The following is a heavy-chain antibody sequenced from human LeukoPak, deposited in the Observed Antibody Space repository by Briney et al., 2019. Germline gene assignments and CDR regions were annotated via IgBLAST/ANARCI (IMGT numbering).Heavy chain of an antibody. CDR3: ARELVVVDATKSFDY. V-gene: IGHV1-2*02. CDR1: GYTFTDYY. CDR2: INPKSGGT. J-gene: IGHJ4*02. D-gene: IGHD2-15*01. Sequence: ASVKVSCKTSGYTFTDYYMHWVRLAPGQGLEWVGWINPKSGGTWYAQKFQGRVTMTRDTSISTAYMELSRLTSDDTAVFYCARELVVVDATKSFDYWGQRTLVTVSS.